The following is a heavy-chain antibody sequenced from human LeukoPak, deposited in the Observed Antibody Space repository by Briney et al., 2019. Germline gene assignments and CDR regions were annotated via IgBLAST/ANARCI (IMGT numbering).Heavy chain of an antibody. V-gene: IGHV4-30-2*01. CDR2: IYHSGST. J-gene: IGHJ6*02. Sequence: SQTLSLTCAVSGGSISSGGYSWSWIRQPPGKGLEWIGYIYHSGSTYYNPSLKSRVTISVDRSKNQFSLKLSSVTAADTAVYYRARGAASYYGMDVWGQGTTVTVSS. D-gene: IGHD6-25*01. CDR1: GGSISSGGYS. CDR3: ARGAASYYGMDV.